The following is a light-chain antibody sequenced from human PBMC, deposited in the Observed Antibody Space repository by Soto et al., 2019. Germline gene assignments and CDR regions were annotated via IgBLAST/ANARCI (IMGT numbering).Light chain of an antibody. Sequence: QSALTQPASVSGSPGQSITISCTGTSSDVGSYNLVSWYQQHPGKAPKLMIYEGSKRPSGVSNRFSGSKSGITASLTISGLQAEDKADYYFCSYAGSSTLAFGGGTQLTVL. J-gene: IGLJ2*01. V-gene: IGLV2-23*01. CDR2: EGS. CDR1: SSDVGSYNL. CDR3: CSYAGSSTLA.